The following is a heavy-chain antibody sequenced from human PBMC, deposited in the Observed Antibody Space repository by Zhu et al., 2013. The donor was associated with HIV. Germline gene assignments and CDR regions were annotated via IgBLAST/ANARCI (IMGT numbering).Heavy chain of an antibody. J-gene: IGHJ4*02. D-gene: IGHD4-17*01. CDR1: GYNFNNYF. CDR3: ARAPHPDGVYEQRKAALDL. V-gene: IGHV1-2*02. CDR2: ISPSTWDT. Sequence: QVQLLQSGPEVKRPGTSVTMSCTASGYNFNNYFINWVRQAPGQGPEWMGWISPSTWDTTLAPTFHGRVALTRATSSNTIYLFLSNLRPDDTAVYFCARAPHPDGVYEQRKAALDLWGQGTDLTVST.